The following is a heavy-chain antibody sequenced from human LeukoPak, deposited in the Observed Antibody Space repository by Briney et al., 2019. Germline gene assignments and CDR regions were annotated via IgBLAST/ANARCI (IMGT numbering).Heavy chain of an antibody. V-gene: IGHV4-4*07. D-gene: IGHD3-3*01. CDR3: ARGYYDFWSGYTPDAFDI. J-gene: IGHJ3*02. CDR1: GGSISSYY. Sequence: PSETLSLTCTVSGGSISSYYWSWIRQPAGKGLEWIGRIYTSGSTNYNPSLKSRVTISVDTSKNQFSLKLSSVTAADTAVYYCARGYYDFWSGYTPDAFDIWGQGTMVTVSS. CDR2: IYTSGST.